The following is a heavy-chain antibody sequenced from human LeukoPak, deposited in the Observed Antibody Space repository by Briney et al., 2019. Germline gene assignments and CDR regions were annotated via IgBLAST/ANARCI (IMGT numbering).Heavy chain of an antibody. CDR2: IYYSGST. V-gene: IGHV4-30-4*08. CDR1: GGSISSGDYY. Sequence: SQTLSLTCTVSGGSISSGDYYWSWIRQPPGKGLEWIGYIYYSGSTYYNPSLKSRVTISVDTSKNQFSLELSSVTAADTAVCYCAREWGDYDILTGYFDYWGQGTLVTVSS. CDR3: AREWGDYDILTGYFDY. J-gene: IGHJ4*02. D-gene: IGHD3-9*01.